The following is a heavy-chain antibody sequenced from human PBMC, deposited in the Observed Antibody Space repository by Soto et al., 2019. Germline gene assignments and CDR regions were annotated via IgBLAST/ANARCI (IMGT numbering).Heavy chain of an antibody. CDR3: ARGNHRWLQLWYFDL. V-gene: IGHV1-69*12. D-gene: IGHD5-12*01. Sequence: QVQLVQSGAEVKKPGSSVKVSCKASGGTFSNYPISWVRQAPGQGLEWMGGIIPIFGTVNYAQKFQGRGKMTADESTSTAYMELSSLRSEDTAVDYCARGNHRWLQLWYFDLWGRGTLVTVSS. CDR2: IIPIFGTV. J-gene: IGHJ2*01. CDR1: GGTFSNYP.